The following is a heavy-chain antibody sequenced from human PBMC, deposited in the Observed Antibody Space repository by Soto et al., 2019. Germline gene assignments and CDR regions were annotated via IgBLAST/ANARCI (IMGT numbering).Heavy chain of an antibody. CDR3: ARQEVLRFYCMDV. CDR1: GCSISSYY. Sequence: SGTLSLTCTVSGCSISSYYWSWLRQPPGKGLEWIGYIYYSGSTNYNPSLKSRVTISVDTSKNQFSLKLSFVTAADTAVYYCARQEVLRFYCMDVWGKGTTVTVSS. J-gene: IGHJ6*04. D-gene: IGHD3-3*01. V-gene: IGHV4-59*08. CDR2: IYYSGST.